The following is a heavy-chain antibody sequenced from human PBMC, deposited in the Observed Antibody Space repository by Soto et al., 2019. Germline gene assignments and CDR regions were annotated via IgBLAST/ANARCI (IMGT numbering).Heavy chain of an antibody. J-gene: IGHJ6*02. D-gene: IGHD2-8*02. CDR3: ARDHPLRYNNDWWGYYYGLDV. CDR1: GYTFSSYG. Sequence: QVQMVQSGNEVTKPGASVKVSCQASGYTFSSYGISSVRQAPGQGLEWMGWISGYNGDTDYTQKLQGRVTMTTDTSTNTAYMELRSLRSDDTAVYYCARDHPLRYNNDWWGYYYGLDVWGQGTTVTVSS. CDR2: ISGYNGDT. V-gene: IGHV1-18*01.